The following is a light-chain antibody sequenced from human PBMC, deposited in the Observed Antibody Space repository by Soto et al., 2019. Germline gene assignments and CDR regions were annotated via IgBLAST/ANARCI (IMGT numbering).Light chain of an antibody. CDR1: QSVSSS. CDR3: QHYGSSRWT. CDR2: AAS. V-gene: IGKV3-20*01. Sequence: EIVLTQSPDTLSLSPGERASLSCRASQSVSSSLAWYQQKPGQAPRLLISAASARVTGTPDRFSGGGTGTDFTLTTSRLEPEDFAVYYCQHYGSSRWTFGQGTKVEI. J-gene: IGKJ1*01.